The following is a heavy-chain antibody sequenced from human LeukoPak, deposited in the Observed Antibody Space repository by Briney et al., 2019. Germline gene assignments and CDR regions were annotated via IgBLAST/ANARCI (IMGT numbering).Heavy chain of an antibody. D-gene: IGHD6-19*01. V-gene: IGHV4-39*07. J-gene: IGHJ5*02. CDR3: ARDYAVAGTGFAWFDP. Sequence: SETLSLTCTVSGGSISSSSYYWGWIRQPPGKGLEWIGSIYYSGSTYYNPSLKSPVTISVDTSKNQFSLKMSSVTAADTAVYYCARDYAVAGTGFAWFDPWGQGTLVTVSS. CDR1: GGSISSSSYY. CDR2: IYYSGST.